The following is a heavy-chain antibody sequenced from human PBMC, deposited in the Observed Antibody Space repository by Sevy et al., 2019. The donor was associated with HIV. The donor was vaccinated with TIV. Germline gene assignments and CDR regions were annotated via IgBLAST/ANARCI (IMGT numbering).Heavy chain of an antibody. D-gene: IGHD3-10*01. V-gene: IGHV4-30-4*01. CDR1: GGSISSGDYY. CDR3: ARESDSGSRPGV. CDR2: IYYSGST. Sequence: SETLSLTCTVSGGSISSGDYYWSWIRQPPGKGLEWIGYIYYSGSTYYNPSLKSRVTISVDTSKNQFSLKLSSVTAADTAAYYCARESDSGSRPGVWGQGTTVTVSS. J-gene: IGHJ6*02.